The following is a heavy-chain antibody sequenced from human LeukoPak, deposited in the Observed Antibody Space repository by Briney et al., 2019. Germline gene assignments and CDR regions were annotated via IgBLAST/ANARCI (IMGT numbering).Heavy chain of an antibody. CDR2: FDPEDGET. J-gene: IGHJ1*01. CDR3: ATNYDILTGFLNGGYFQH. V-gene: IGHV1-24*01. D-gene: IGHD3-9*01. Sequence: ASVKVSCKVSGYTLTELSMHWVRQAPGKGLEWMGGFDPEDGETIYAQKFQGRVTMTEDTSTDTAYMELSSLRSEDTAVYYCATNYDILTGFLNGGYFQHWGQGTLVTVSS. CDR1: GYTLTELS.